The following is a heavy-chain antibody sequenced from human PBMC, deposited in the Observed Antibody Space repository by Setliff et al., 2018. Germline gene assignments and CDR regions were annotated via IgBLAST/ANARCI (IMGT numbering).Heavy chain of an antibody. J-gene: IGHJ4*02. CDR1: GYSISSGYY. Sequence: SETLSLTCTVSGYSISSGYYWGWIRQSPGKGLEWIGSIYRSGSTYYNPSLRSRVSITLDTSRNEFSLRLNSLTAADTAVYYCAGPKLIAAIAGYFDYWGQGTLVTVSS. V-gene: IGHV4-38-2*02. CDR3: AGPKLIAAIAGYFDY. D-gene: IGHD2-15*01. CDR2: IYRSGST.